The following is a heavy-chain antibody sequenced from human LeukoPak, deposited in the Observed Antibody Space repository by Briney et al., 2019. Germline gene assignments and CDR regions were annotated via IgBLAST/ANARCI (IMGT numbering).Heavy chain of an antibody. CDR3: ARTFTSGQNRGVVDY. D-gene: IGHD3-10*01. CDR1: GYALTDYF. J-gene: IGHJ4*02. CDR2: INSADT. Sequence: ASVKVSCKASGYALTDYFMHWVRQAPGQGLEWMGWINSADTDYVQKFQGRVTMTRDTSISTAYMDLSRLGSDDTAVYYCARTFTSGQNRGVVDYWGQGTLVTVSS. V-gene: IGHV1-2*02.